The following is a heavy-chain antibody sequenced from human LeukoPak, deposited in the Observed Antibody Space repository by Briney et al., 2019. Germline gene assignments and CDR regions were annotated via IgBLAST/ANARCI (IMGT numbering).Heavy chain of an antibody. CDR2: VCDSRRT. CDR3: VRDDKGYYASRWTAFDV. Sequence: KSSETLSLTCTVSGGSMSDFCWGWIRQSAGRGLEWIGRVCDSRRTFYSSALQSRVSMSADTSTNQFSLKLTSVTAADTAVYYCVRDDKGYYASRWTAFDVWGQGTRVTVSS. J-gene: IGHJ3*01. CDR1: GGSMSDFC. D-gene: IGHD3-10*01. V-gene: IGHV4-4*07.